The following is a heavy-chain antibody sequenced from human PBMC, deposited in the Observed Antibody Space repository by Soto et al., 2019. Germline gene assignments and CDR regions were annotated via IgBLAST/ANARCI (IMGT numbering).Heavy chain of an antibody. CDR1: GGSVNSYY. Sequence: PSETLSLTCTVSGGSVNSYYWSWIRRPPGKGLEWIGYIFYSGSTKSNPSLKSRVTMSVDMSKNQFSLRLTSVTAADTAVYYCATAFGSSGHVGTNWGQGTLVTVSS. J-gene: IGHJ4*02. D-gene: IGHD3-22*01. CDR2: IFYSGST. CDR3: ATAFGSSGHVGTN. V-gene: IGHV4-59*02.